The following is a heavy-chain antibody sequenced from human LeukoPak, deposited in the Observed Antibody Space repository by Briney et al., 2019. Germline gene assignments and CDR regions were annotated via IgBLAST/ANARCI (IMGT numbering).Heavy chain of an antibody. CDR1: GGSFSGYY. J-gene: IGHJ5*02. V-gene: IGHV4-34*01. CDR3: ARGCGQLDLQWFDP. Sequence: SETLSLTCAVYGGSFSGYYWSWIRQPPGKGLEWIGEINHSGSTNYNPSLKSRVTISVDTSKNQFSLKLSSVTAADTAVYYCARGCGQLDLQWFDPRGQGNLVTVSS. D-gene: IGHD1-1*01. CDR2: INHSGST.